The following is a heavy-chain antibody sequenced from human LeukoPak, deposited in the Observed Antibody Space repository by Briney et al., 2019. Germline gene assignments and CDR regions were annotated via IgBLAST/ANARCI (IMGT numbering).Heavy chain of an antibody. Sequence: SGTLSLTCAVSGGSISSNNWWNWVRQPPGKGLEWIGEIYHSGSSNYNPSLKSRVTISVDTSKNQFSLKLNSVTAADTAVYYCARGFYAPVDFYHNYYMDVWDKGTTVTVSS. J-gene: IGHJ6*03. V-gene: IGHV4-4*02. CDR2: IYHSGSS. CDR3: ARGFYAPVDFYHNYYMDV. CDR1: GGSISSNNW. D-gene: IGHD5/OR15-5a*01.